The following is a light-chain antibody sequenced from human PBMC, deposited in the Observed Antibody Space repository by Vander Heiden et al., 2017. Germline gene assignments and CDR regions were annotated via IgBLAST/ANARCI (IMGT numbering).Light chain of an antibody. Sequence: VVMIQSPLSLPVTLGQPASISCRSSESLVHSDGNTYLNWFQQRPGQSPRRLIYQVSNRDSGVPDRFSGSGSKTDFTLKISRVEAEDVGVYYCMQHTHWPRTFGQGTKVEIK. V-gene: IGKV2-30*02. CDR3: MQHTHWPRT. J-gene: IGKJ1*01. CDR2: QVS. CDR1: ESLVHSDGNTY.